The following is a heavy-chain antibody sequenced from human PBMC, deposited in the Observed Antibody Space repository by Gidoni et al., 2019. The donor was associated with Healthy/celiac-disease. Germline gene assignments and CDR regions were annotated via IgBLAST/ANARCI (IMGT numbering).Heavy chain of an antibody. J-gene: IGHJ4*02. CDR2: IYYSGST. V-gene: IGHV4-30-4*01. Sequence: QVQLQESGPGLVKPSQTLSLTCTVSGGSISSGDYYWSWIRQPPGKGLEWIGYIYYSGSTYYNPSLKSRVTISVDTSKNQFSLKLSSVTAADTAVYYCARALARGVRGQLFDYWGQGTLVTVSS. D-gene: IGHD3-10*01. CDR3: ARALARGVRGQLFDY. CDR1: GGSISSGDYY.